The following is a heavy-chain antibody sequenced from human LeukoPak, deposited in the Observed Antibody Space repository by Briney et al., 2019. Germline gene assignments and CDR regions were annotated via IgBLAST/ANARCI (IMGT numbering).Heavy chain of an antibody. V-gene: IGHV3-21*04. D-gene: IGHD3-22*01. CDR1: GFTFSSYS. CDR2: ISSSSSYI. CDR3: AKGGVVYDSSGYYDY. J-gene: IGHJ4*02. Sequence: GGSLRLSCAASGFTFSSYSMNWVRQAPGKGLEWVSSISSSSSYIYYADSVKGRFTISRVNSKKTQYLQMNSLRAEDTAVYYCAKGGVVYDSSGYYDYWGQGTLVTVSS.